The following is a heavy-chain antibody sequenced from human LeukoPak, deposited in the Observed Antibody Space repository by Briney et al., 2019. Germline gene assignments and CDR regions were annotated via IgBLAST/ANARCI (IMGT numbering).Heavy chain of an antibody. Sequence: SETLSLTCDVYGGSFRGYNWCWIRQSPGKGLEWIGEVDHNGSPLYNPSLESRVTISLDTSKSQFSLNLNSVTVADTAVYYCARGPDDPKSQWGQGTLVTVSA. CDR2: VDHNGSP. CDR3: ARGPDDPKSQ. J-gene: IGHJ4*02. CDR1: GGSFRGYN. V-gene: IGHV4-34*01. D-gene: IGHD3-16*01.